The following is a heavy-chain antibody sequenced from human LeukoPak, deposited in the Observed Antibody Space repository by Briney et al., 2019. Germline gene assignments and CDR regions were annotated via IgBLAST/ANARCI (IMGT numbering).Heavy chain of an antibody. CDR3: ARRAGAYSHPYDY. J-gene: IGHJ4*02. CDR2: ISFDGSNK. Sequence: GGSLRLSCAASGFTFSSYSMNWVRQAPGKGLEWVAVISFDGSNKYYADSVKGRFTISRDNSKNTLFLQMNSLRAEDTALYYCARRAGAYSHPYDYWGQGTLVTVSS. V-gene: IGHV3-30*03. D-gene: IGHD4/OR15-4a*01. CDR1: GFTFSSYS.